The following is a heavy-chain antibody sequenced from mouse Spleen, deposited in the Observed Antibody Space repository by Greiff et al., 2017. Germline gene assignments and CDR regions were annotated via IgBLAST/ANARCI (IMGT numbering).Heavy chain of an antibody. CDR2: IDPSDSYT. V-gene: IGHV1-69*01. J-gene: IGHJ2*01. CDR3: AKIYYYGSSLFDY. D-gene: IGHD1-1*01. Sequence: VQLQQPGAELVMPGASVKLSCKASGYTFTSYWMHWVKQRPGQGLEWIGEIDPSDSYTNYNQKFKGKATLTVDKSSSTAYMQLSSLTSEDSAVYYCAKIYYYGSSLFDYWGQGTTLTVSS. CDR1: GYTFTSYW.